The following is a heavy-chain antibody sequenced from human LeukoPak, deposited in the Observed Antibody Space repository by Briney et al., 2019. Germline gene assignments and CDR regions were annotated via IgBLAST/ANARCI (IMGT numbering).Heavy chain of an antibody. CDR3: ARAYSSGYLSSSWNAPFDP. CDR2: IIPIFGTA. J-gene: IGHJ5*02. Sequence: SVKVSCKASGGTFSSYAISWVRQAPGQGHEWMRGIIPIFGTANYAQKFQGRVTITTDESTSTAYMELSSLRSEDTAVYYCARAYSSGYLSSSWNAPFDPWGQGTLVTVSS. V-gene: IGHV1-69*05. CDR1: GGTFSSYA. D-gene: IGHD6-13*01.